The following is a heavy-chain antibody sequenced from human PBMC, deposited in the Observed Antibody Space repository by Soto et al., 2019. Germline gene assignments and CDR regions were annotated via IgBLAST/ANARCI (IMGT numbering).Heavy chain of an antibody. CDR2: ISGSGGST. CDR3: AKGGIGRSTRSKPWGTFDY. V-gene: IGHV3-23*01. Sequence: GGSLRLSCAASGFTFSSYAMSWVRQAPGKGLEWVSAISGSGGSTYYADSVKGRFTISRDNSKNTLYLQMNSLRAEDTAVYYCAKGGIGRSTRSKPWGTFDYWGQGTLVPVSS. D-gene: IGHD2-2*01. J-gene: IGHJ4*02. CDR1: GFTFSSYA.